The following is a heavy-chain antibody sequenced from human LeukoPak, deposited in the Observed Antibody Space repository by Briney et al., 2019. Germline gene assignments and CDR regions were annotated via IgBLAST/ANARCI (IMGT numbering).Heavy chain of an antibody. CDR1: GFTFSSYG. J-gene: IGHJ4*02. V-gene: IGHV3-23*01. Sequence: GGSLRLSCAASGFTFSSYGMSWVRQAPGKGLEWVSAISGSGGSTYYADSVKGRFTISRDNSKNTLYLQMNSLRAEDTAVYYCAKEGGNYDFWSGYLDPHYFDYWGQGTLVTVSS. D-gene: IGHD3-3*01. CDR2: ISGSGGST. CDR3: AKEGGNYDFWSGYLDPHYFDY.